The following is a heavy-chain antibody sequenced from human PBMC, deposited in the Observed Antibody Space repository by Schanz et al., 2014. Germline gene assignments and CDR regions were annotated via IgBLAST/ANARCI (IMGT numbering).Heavy chain of an antibody. V-gene: IGHV3-74*01. Sequence: EVQLVQSGGGLVQPGGSLRLSCAASGFTFSSHCMHWVRQDPGKGLVWVARINSAGSNTDYADSVTGRFTISRDNAKNTLYLQMNTLRAEDTAVYYCARKMKLGVYGGKGHDSLDIWGQGTMVTVSS. CDR2: INSAGSNT. CDR3: ARKMKLGVYGGKGHDSLDI. J-gene: IGHJ3*02. D-gene: IGHD4-17*01. CDR1: GFTFSSHC.